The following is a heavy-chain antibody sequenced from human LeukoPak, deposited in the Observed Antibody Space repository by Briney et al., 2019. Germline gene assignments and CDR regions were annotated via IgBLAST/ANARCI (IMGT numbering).Heavy chain of an antibody. CDR3: ARDRGDTSFDY. V-gene: IGHV3-74*01. D-gene: IGHD3-10*01. CDR2: INSDGSTT. Sequence: GGSLRLSCAASGFTFSRHWMHWVRQAPGKGLVWVSRINSDGSTTRYADSVKARFTISRDNAKNTVYLQMNSLRAEDTAVYYCARDRGDTSFDYWGQGTLVTVSS. CDR1: GFTFSRHW. J-gene: IGHJ4*02.